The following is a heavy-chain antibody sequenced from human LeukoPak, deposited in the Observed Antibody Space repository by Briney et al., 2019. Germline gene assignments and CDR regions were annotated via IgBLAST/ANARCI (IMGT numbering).Heavy chain of an antibody. CDR1: GGSLSGYY. CDR2: INHSGST. D-gene: IGHD6-19*01. CDR3: ARVLEGSSGQHWYFDL. Sequence: SETLSLTCAVYGGSLSGYYWSWIRQPPGKGLEWIGEINHSGSTNYNPSLKSRVTISVDTSKNQFSLKLSSVTAADTAVYYCARVLEGSSGQHWYFDLWGRGTLVTVSS. V-gene: IGHV4-34*01. J-gene: IGHJ2*01.